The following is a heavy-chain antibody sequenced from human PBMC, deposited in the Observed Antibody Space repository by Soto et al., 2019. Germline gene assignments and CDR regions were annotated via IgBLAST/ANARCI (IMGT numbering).Heavy chain of an antibody. J-gene: IGHJ4*02. D-gene: IGHD2-15*01. Sequence: SETLSLTCAVYGGYFSGYYWSWIRQPPGKGLEWIGEINHSGSTNYNPSLKSRVTISVDTSKNQFSLKLSSVTAADTAVYYCASSTATPYYFDYWGQGTLVTVSS. V-gene: IGHV4-34*01. CDR1: GGYFSGYY. CDR3: ASSTATPYYFDY. CDR2: INHSGST.